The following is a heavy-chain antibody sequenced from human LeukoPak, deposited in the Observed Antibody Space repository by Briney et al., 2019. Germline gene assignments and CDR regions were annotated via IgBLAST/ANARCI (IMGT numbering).Heavy chain of an antibody. V-gene: IGHV4-61*02. CDR1: GDSISSGSYY. Sequence: PSQTLSLTCTVSGDSISSGSYYWSWIRQPAGKGLEWIGRIYGRGGSNYNPSLKSRVTISIDKSKNQFSLKLSSVTAADTAVYYCARVSEAWGGLKRTYYYYMDVWGKGTTVTISS. CDR2: IYGRGGS. CDR3: ARVSEAWGGLKRTYYYYMDV. D-gene: IGHD3-10*01. J-gene: IGHJ6*03.